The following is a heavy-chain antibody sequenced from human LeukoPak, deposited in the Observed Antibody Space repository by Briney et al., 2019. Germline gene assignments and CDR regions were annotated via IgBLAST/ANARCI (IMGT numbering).Heavy chain of an antibody. CDR1: GFTVSSNY. Sequence: PGGSLRLSCAASGFTVSSNYMSWVRQAPGKGLEWVSVIYSGGSTYCADSVKGRFTISRDNSKNTLYLQMNSLRAEDTAVYYCARGGDAYCGGDCYLDYWGQGTLVTVSS. V-gene: IGHV3-53*01. J-gene: IGHJ4*02. D-gene: IGHD2-21*02. CDR3: ARGGDAYCGGDCYLDY. CDR2: IYSGGST.